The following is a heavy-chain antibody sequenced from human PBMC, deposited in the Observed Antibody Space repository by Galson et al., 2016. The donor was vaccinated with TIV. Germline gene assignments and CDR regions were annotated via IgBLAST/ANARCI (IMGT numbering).Heavy chain of an antibody. CDR2: INHSGST. CDR3: ARGGPPFYDFWSDHYKPYDY. CDR1: GGSFSGYY. V-gene: IGHV4-34*01. D-gene: IGHD3-3*01. J-gene: IGHJ4*02. Sequence: SETLSLTCAVSGGSFSGYYWSWIRQPPGKGLEWIGEINHSGSTDYNPSLKSRVTISVDTSKNQFSLNLNSVTAADTAVYYCARGGPPFYDFWSDHYKPYDYWGQGTLATVSS.